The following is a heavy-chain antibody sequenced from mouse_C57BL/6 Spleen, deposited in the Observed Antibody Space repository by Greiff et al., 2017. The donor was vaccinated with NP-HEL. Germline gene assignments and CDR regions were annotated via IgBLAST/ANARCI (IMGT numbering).Heavy chain of an antibody. V-gene: IGHV6-3*01. CDR2: IRLKSDNYAT. CDR3: TGRGFPDFDY. J-gene: IGHJ2*01. Sequence: EVHLVESGGGLVQPGGSMKLSCVASGFTFSNYWMNWVRQSPEKGLEWVAQIRLKSDNYATHYAESVKGRFTISRDDSKSSVYLQMNNLRAEDTGIYYCTGRGFPDFDYWGQGTTLTVSS. CDR1: GFTFSNYW.